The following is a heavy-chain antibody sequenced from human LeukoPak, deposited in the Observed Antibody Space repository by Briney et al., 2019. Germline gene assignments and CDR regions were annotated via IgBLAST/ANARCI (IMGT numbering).Heavy chain of an antibody. CDR3: ARWAGSGSTSSYYYGMDV. CDR1: GFTFSSYA. J-gene: IGHJ6*02. D-gene: IGHD3-10*01. CDR2: ISHDGSNK. V-gene: IGHV3-30*04. Sequence: GRSLRLSCAASGFTFSSYAMHWVRQAPGKGLEWVAVISHDGSNKYYADSVKGRFTISRDNSKNTLYLQMNSLRAEDTAVYYCARWAGSGSTSSYYYGMDVWGQGTTVTVSS.